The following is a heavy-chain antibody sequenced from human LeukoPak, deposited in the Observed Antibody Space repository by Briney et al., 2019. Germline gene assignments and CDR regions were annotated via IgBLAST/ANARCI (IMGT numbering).Heavy chain of an antibody. CDR1: GFTFSSYS. Sequence: GGSLRLSCAASGFTFSSYSMNWVRQAPGKGLEWVSSISSSSSYIYYADSVKGRFTISRDNTKNSLYLQMNSLRAEDTAVYYCAKEEYYYDSSGYYGRGFDYWGQGTLVTVSS. V-gene: IGHV3-21*04. J-gene: IGHJ4*02. CDR2: ISSSSSYI. CDR3: AKEEYYYDSSGYYGRGFDY. D-gene: IGHD3-22*01.